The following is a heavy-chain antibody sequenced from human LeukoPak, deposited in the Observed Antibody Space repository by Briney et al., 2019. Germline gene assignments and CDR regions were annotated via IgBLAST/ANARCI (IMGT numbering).Heavy chain of an antibody. CDR1: GYTFTSYG. CDR2: ISAYNGNT. D-gene: IGHD4-11*01. CDR3: ARAGGLHSAYYYYYYYMDV. Sequence: ASVKVSCKASGYTFTSYGISWVRQAPGQGLEWMGWISAYNGNTNYTQKLQGRVTMTTDTSTSTAYTELRSLRSDDTAVYYCARAGGLHSAYYYYYYYMDVWGKGTTVTVSS. V-gene: IGHV1-18*01. J-gene: IGHJ6*03.